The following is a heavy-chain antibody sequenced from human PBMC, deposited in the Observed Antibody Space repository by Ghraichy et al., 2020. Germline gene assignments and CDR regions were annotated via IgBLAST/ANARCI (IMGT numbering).Heavy chain of an antibody. Sequence: SETLSLTRTVSGGSVSSDTYYWSWTRQPPGKAPEWSGYIYYSGSANYNPSLKSRVTMSVDTSKNQFSLKLRSVTAADTAVQYCARLAELGTPPGWYFDLWGRGTLVTVSS. CDR1: GGSVSSDTYY. CDR2: IYYSGSA. CDR3: ARLAELGTPPGWYFDL. V-gene: IGHV4-61*01. D-gene: IGHD7-27*01. J-gene: IGHJ2*01.